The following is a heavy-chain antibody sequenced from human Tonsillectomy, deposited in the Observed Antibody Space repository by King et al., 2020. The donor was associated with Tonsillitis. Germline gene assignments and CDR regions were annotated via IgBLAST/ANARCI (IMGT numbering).Heavy chain of an antibody. CDR1: GGSIRRYY. V-gene: IGHV4-59*01. Sequence: VQLQESGPGLVKPSETLSLTCTVSGGSIRRYYWSWIRQPPGKGLEWIGYISYSGSTNYKPSLKSRVPISIHTSENQFSLKLGSVTAADTAVYYCARGGFAVAPTPFDYWGHGTLVTVSS. CDR2: ISYSGST. D-gene: IGHD6-19*01. CDR3: ARGGFAVAPTPFDY. J-gene: IGHJ4*01.